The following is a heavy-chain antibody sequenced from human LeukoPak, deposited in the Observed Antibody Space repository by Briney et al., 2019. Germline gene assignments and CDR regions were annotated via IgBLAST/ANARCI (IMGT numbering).Heavy chain of an antibody. CDR3: ARGYCSSTSCYSHWFDP. CDR1: GGSFSGYY. J-gene: IGHJ5*02. D-gene: IGHD2-2*01. V-gene: IGHV4-34*01. CDR2: INHSGST. Sequence: SETLSLTCAVYGGSFSGYYWSWIRQPPGKGLEWIGEINHSGSTNYNPSLKSRVTISVDTSKNQFSLKLGSVTAADTAVYYCARGYCSSTSCYSHWFDPWGQGTLVTVSS.